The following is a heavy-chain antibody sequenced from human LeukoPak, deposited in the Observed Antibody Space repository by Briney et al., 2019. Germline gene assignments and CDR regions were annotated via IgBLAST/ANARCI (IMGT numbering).Heavy chain of an antibody. D-gene: IGHD5-12*01. V-gene: IGHV3-30*03. Sequence: PGRSLRLSCAASGFTFSSYGMHWVRQAPGKGLEWVAVISYDGSNKYYADSVKGRFTISRDNSKNTLYLQMNSLRAEDTAVYYCARDSSGYGYEEWRWGQGILVTVSS. J-gene: IGHJ4*02. CDR3: ARDSSGYGYEEWR. CDR2: ISYDGSNK. CDR1: GFTFSSYG.